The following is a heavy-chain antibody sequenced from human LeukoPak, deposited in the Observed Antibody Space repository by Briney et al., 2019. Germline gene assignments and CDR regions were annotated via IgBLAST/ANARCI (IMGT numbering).Heavy chain of an antibody. CDR2: IWYDVINK. CDR1: VFTFSSYG. D-gene: IGHD6-13*01. J-gene: IGHJ6*02. CDR3: ARRPGIEAAGRVYYGMDV. Sequence: GRSLRLSSAPSVFTFSSYGLHWVCQAPGKGLEWVAVIWYDVINKYYADSVKGRFTISRDNSKNTLYMQMNSLRAEDTAVYYCARRPGIEAAGRVYYGMDVWGQGTTVTVSS. V-gene: IGHV3-33*01.